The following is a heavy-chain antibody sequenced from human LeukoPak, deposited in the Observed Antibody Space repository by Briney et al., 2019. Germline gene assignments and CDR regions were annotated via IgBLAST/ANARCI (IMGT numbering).Heavy chain of an antibody. J-gene: IGHJ4*02. Sequence: PSETLSLTCAVSGGSISRSNWWSWVRQSPGKGLEWVGEIYDNGSTNYNPSLKSRVTISVDKSKNQFSLKLSSVTAADTAVYYCASPRAERSTWYAVDYWGQGALVTVSA. D-gene: IGHD6-13*01. CDR2: IYDNGST. CDR1: GGSISRSNW. CDR3: ASPRAERSTWYAVDY. V-gene: IGHV4-4*02.